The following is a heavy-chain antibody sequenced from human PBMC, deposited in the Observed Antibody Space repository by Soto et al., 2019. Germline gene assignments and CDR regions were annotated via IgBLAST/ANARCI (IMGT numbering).Heavy chain of an antibody. CDR3: ARDVTTVTTSYAFDI. V-gene: IGHV3-48*01. Sequence: GGSPRLSCAASGFTFSSYSMNWVRQAPGKGLEWVSYISSSSSTIYYADSVKGRFTISRDNAKNSLYLQMNSLRAEDTAVYYCARDVTTVTTSYAFDIWGQGTMVTVSS. CDR2: ISSSSSTI. CDR1: GFTFSSYS. J-gene: IGHJ3*02. D-gene: IGHD4-17*01.